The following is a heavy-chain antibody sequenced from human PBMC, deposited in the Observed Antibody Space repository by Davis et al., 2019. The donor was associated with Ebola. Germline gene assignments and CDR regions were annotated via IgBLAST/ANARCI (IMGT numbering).Heavy chain of an antibody. Sequence: MPSETLSLTCTVSGGSISSYYWSWIRQPPGKGLEWIGYIYYSGSTNYNPSLKSRVTIPVDTSKNQFSLKLSSVTAADTAVYYCARVHYDFWSGYYTENWFDPWGQGTLVTVSS. CDR3: ARVHYDFWSGYYTENWFDP. V-gene: IGHV4-59*01. D-gene: IGHD3-3*01. J-gene: IGHJ5*02. CDR2: IYYSGST. CDR1: GGSISSYY.